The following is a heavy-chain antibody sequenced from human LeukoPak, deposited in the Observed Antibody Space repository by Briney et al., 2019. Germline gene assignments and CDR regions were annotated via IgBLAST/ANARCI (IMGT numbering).Heavy chain of an antibody. J-gene: IGHJ5*02. CDR1: GVSISSGGYY. CDR2: IYYSGST. Sequence: SETLSLTCTVSGVSISSGGYYWRWIRQHPGKGLEGIGYIYYSGSTYYNPSLKSRVTISVDTSKNQFSLKLSSVTAADTAVYYCAREYCSGGSCSIDPWGQGTLVTVSS. D-gene: IGHD2-15*01. CDR3: AREYCSGGSCSIDP. V-gene: IGHV4-31*03.